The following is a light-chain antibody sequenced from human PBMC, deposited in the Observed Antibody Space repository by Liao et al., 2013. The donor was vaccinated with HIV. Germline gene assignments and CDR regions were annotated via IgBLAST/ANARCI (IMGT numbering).Light chain of an antibody. CDR3: QAWDRGMGV. CDR1: NIGSRR. Sequence: SYVLTQAPSVSVVPGQTATITCGGPNIGSRRVHWYQARPGQAPVLILHANTARPSGIPDRFSGSNSGNTATLTISGAQAMDEGDYYCQAWDRGMGVFGTGTKVTVL. CDR2: ANT. J-gene: IGLJ1*01. V-gene: IGLV3-21*01.